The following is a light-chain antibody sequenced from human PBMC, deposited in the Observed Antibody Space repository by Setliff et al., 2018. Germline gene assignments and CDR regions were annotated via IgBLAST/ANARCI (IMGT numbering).Light chain of an antibody. Sequence: QSVLAQPASVSGSPGQSITISCTGTSSDIGNYDLVSWYQHSPGEAPKLLIYEVSERPSGVSNRFSGSKSGNTASLTISGLQAEDEADYYCSSYITSRTLGVFGGGTKVTVL. CDR3: SSYITSRTLGV. CDR2: EVS. V-gene: IGLV2-14*02. CDR1: SSDIGNYDL. J-gene: IGLJ2*01.